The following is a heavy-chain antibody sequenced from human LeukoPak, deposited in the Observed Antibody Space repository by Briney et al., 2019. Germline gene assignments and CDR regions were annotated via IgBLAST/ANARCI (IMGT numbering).Heavy chain of an antibody. CDR3: ASLKAFSHCSSTGCYAIDYYYYMDV. D-gene: IGHD2-2*01. Sequence: SETLSLTCAVSGYSISSGYYWGWIRQPPGKGLERIGSIYHSGSTYYNPSLKSRVTISVDTSKNQFSLKLSSVTAADTAVYYCASLKAFSHCSSTGCYAIDYYYYMDVWGKGTTVTVSS. V-gene: IGHV4-38-2*01. CDR1: GYSISSGYY. J-gene: IGHJ6*03. CDR2: IYHSGST.